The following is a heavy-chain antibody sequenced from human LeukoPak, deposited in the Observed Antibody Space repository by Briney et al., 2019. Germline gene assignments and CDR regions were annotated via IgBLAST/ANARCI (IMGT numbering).Heavy chain of an antibody. D-gene: IGHD6-13*01. CDR3: ARDLAHIAATGTAFDY. V-gene: IGHV3-64*01. Sequence: GGPRRLPCAAPGFTFGGYGMHRVRKAPGRGLEFVSVITSNGGSTYYANSVKGRFTISRDNSKNTLYLQMGSLRAEDMAVYYCARDLAHIAATGTAFDYWGQGTLVTVSS. CDR2: ITSNGGST. J-gene: IGHJ4*02. CDR1: GFTFGGYG.